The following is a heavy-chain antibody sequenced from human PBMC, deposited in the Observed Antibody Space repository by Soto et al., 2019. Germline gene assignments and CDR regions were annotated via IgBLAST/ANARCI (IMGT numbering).Heavy chain of an antibody. J-gene: IGHJ4*02. CDR1: VYTFTSYA. D-gene: IGHD2-15*01. Sequence: QVQLVQSGAEVKKPGASVKVSCKASVYTFTSYAMHWVRQAPGQRLEWMGWINAGNGNTKYSQKFQGRVTIIRDTSASTAYMELSSLRSEDTAVYYCARVASPLIDYWGQGTLVTVSS. V-gene: IGHV1-3*01. CDR2: INAGNGNT. CDR3: ARVASPLIDY.